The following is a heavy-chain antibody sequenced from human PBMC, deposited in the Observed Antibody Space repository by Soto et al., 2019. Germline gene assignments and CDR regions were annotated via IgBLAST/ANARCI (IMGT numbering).Heavy chain of an antibody. D-gene: IGHD2-2*01. CDR2: IIPILGIA. V-gene: IGHV1-69*04. CDR3: ARGVVVPAAMGGFDY. J-gene: IGHJ4*02. Sequence: SVKVSCKASGYTFTSYGISWVRQAPGQGLEWMGRIIPILGIANYAQKFQGRVTITADKSTSTAYMELSSLRSEDTAVYYCARGVVVPAAMGGFDYWGQGTLVTVS. CDR1: GYTFTSYG.